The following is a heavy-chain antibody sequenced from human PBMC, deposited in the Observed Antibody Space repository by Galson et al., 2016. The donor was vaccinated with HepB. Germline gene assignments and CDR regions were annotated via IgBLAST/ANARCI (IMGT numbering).Heavy chain of an antibody. V-gene: IGHV5-51*01. J-gene: IGHJ5*02. CDR3: ARQVGPGVDP. Sequence: GKGLEWTGIIYPGDSDTRYSPSFQGQVTISADKSISTAYLQWSSLKASDTAMYYCARQVGPGVDPWGQGTLVTVSS. CDR2: IYPGDSDT. D-gene: IGHD1-26*01.